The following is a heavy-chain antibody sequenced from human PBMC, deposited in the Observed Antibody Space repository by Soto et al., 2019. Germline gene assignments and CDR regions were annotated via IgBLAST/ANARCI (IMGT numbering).Heavy chain of an antibody. CDR1: GFSLSTSGVG. V-gene: IGHV2-5*01. J-gene: IGHJ5*02. CDR2: IYWNDDK. D-gene: IGHD1-26*01. Sequence: SGPTLVNPTQTLTLTCTFSGFSLSTSGVGVGWIRQPPGKALEWLALIYWNDDKRYSPSLKSRLTITKDTSKNQVVLTMTNMDPVDTATYYCAHKFSTTYSGSYHQFEPWGQGTLVTVSS. CDR3: AHKFSTTYSGSYHQFEP.